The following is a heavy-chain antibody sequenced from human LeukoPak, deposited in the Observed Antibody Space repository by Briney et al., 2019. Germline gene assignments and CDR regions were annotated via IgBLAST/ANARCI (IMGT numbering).Heavy chain of an antibody. D-gene: IGHD3-10*01. Sequence: ASVKVSCKVSGYTLTELSMHWVRQAPGKGLEWMGGFDPEDGETIYAQKFQGRVTMTEDTSTDTAYMELNSLRVEDTAVYYCAKGRSVRAAHRGFDFGGQGTLVTVSS. CDR3: AKGRSVRAAHRGFDF. J-gene: IGHJ4*02. CDR1: GYTLTELS. V-gene: IGHV1-24*01. CDR2: FDPEDGET.